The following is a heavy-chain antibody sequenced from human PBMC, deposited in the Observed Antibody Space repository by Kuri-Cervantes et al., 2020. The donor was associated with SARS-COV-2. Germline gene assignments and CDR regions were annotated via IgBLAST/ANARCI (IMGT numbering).Heavy chain of an antibody. D-gene: IGHD2-2*01. CDR2: VKTNSGNT. J-gene: IGHJ4*02. CDR3: ATKWAVVVPAASPFDY. CDR1: ETTFPNYD. V-gene: IGHV1-8*01. Sequence: ASVKVSCKAPETTFPNYDINWVRQATGQGLEWMGMVKTNSGNTLYAQIFQGRVTMTRDTSTSTVYMELSSLRSEDTAVYYCATKWAVVVPAASPFDYWGQGTLVTVSS.